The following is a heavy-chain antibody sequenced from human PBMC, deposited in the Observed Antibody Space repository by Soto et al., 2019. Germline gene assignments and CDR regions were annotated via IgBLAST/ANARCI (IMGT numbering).Heavy chain of an antibody. Sequence: SVKVSCKASGGTFSSYAISWVRQAPGQGLEWMGGIISIFGTANYAQKFQGRVTITADESTSTAYMELSSLRSEDTAVYYCAGPGDYYYYYGMDVWGQGTTVTVSS. CDR1: GGTFSSYA. CDR2: IISIFGTA. J-gene: IGHJ6*02. V-gene: IGHV1-69*13. CDR3: AGPGDYYYYYGMDV.